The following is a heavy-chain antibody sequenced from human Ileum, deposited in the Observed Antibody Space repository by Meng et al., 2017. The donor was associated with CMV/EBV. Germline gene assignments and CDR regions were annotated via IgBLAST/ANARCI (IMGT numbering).Heavy chain of an antibody. Sequence: GGSLRLSCAASGFDFSSYGMSWVRQVPGKGLEWVSLIHGDGRVHINADSAKGRFTISRDNSKNSSYLQMSGLRADDTAVYYCARDRCGTNGCHNDADIWGQGTMVTVSS. CDR1: GFDFSSYG. CDR2: IHGDGRVH. J-gene: IGHJ3*02. V-gene: IGHV3-74*01. CDR3: ARDRCGTNGCHNDADI. D-gene: IGHD2-8*01.